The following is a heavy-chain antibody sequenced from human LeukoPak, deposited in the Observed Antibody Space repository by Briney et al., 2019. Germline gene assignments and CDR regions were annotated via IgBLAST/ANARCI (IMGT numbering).Heavy chain of an antibody. CDR3: AKDQPRIAAAGTDDY. V-gene: IGHV3-23*01. D-gene: IGHD6-13*01. Sequence: GGSLRLSCAASGFTFSGYAMSWVRQAPGKGLEWVSAISGSGGSTYYADSVKGRFTISRDNSKNTLYLQMSSLRAEDTAAYYCAKDQPRIAAAGTDDYWGQGTLVTVSS. CDR2: ISGSGGST. CDR1: GFTFSGYA. J-gene: IGHJ4*02.